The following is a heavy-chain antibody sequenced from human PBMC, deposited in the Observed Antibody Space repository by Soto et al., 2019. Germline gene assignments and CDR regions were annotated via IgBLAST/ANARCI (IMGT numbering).Heavy chain of an antibody. V-gene: IGHV4-30-4*01. Sequence: KSXETRSPTCDVFGYVFGSADYYWTWIRQPPGKGIEYIGYIYKTGNPYYNPPLKSRPFISLDTSKSQFVIRLTSVTAADMAMYYCDRSLSSSPCYFDLWGQGTLVTVSS. J-gene: IGHJ5*02. CDR1: GYVFGSADYY. D-gene: IGHD6-6*01. CDR2: IYKTGNP. CDR3: DRSLSSSPCYFDL.